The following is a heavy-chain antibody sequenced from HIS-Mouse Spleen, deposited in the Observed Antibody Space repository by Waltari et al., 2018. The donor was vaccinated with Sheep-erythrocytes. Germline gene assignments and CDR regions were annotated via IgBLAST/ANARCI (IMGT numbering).Heavy chain of an antibody. J-gene: IGHJ3*02. CDR2: INHSGST. V-gene: IGHV4-34*01. CDR1: VGSFSGYY. D-gene: IGHD6-19*01. CDR3: ALSVDLAGAFDI. Sequence: QVQLQQWGAVLLTPSETLSLTCAVYVGSFSGYYWSWIRQPPGKGLEWIGEINHSGSTNYNPSLKSRVTISVDTSKNQFSLKLSSVTAADTAVYYCALSVDLAGAFDIWGQGTMVTVSS.